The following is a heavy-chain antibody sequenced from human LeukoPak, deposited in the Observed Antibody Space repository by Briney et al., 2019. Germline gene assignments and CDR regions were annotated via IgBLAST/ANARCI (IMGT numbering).Heavy chain of an antibody. D-gene: IGHD4-23*01. Sequence: SQTLSLTCTVSGGSISSYYWNWIRQPPGKGLEWIGYIYYSGSTNYNPSLKSRVTISLETSKNQFSLKLSSVTAADTAVYYCARSTGGNSAYWGQGILVTVSS. CDR2: IYYSGST. CDR3: ARSTGGNSAY. CDR1: GGSISSYY. V-gene: IGHV4-59*08. J-gene: IGHJ4*02.